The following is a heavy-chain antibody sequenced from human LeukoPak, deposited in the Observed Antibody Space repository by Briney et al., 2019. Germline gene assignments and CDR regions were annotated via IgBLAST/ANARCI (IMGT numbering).Heavy chain of an antibody. CDR1: GFTFDDYG. V-gene: IGHV3-20*04. CDR2: INWNGGST. CDR3: ARVPIEDRIFDY. Sequence: GGSLRLSCAASGFTFDDYGMSWVRQAPGKGLEWVSGINWNGGSTGYADSVKGRFTISRDNAKNSLYLQMNSLRAEDTAVYYCARVPIEDRIFDYWGQGTLVTVSS. J-gene: IGHJ4*02. D-gene: IGHD2-15*01.